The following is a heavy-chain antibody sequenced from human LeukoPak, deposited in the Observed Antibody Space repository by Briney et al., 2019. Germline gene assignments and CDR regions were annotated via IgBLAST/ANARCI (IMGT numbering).Heavy chain of an antibody. V-gene: IGHV3-7*01. D-gene: IGHD4-17*01. Sequence: GGSLRLSCAASGFTFSDYWMGWVRQAPGKGLEWVANIKQDGSEKYYVDSVKGRFTISRDNAKNSLYLQMNSLRGEDTAVYYCARDPGYGALDYWGQGTLVTVSS. J-gene: IGHJ4*02. CDR2: IKQDGSEK. CDR1: GFTFSDYW. CDR3: ARDPGYGALDY.